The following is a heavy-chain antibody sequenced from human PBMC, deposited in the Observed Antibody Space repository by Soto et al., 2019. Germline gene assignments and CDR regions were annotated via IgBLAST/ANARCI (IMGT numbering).Heavy chain of an antibody. V-gene: IGHV4-4*07. Sequence: QVQLQESGPRLVKPSATLALTCSVSGSSFSNVYWSWIRQPAGKGLEWIGRIYTSGATSYNPSLKSRVTMSVDKSQTQMSLSVRSVTAADTAVYFCARGGIQLSYAVAAWGPGILVTVSS. CDR1: GSSFSNVY. J-gene: IGHJ4*02. CDR3: ARGGIQLSYAVAA. D-gene: IGHD1-1*01. CDR2: IYTSGAT.